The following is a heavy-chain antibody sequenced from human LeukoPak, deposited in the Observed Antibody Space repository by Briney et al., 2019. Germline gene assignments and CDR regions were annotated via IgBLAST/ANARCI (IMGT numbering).Heavy chain of an antibody. CDR3: AKQLGYCSDGSCYFPY. CDR1: GFTLSSSA. Sequence: PGGSLRLSCAASGFTLSSSAMSWVRQAPGKGLEWVSAISNNGGYTYYADSVQGWFTISRDNSKSTLCLQMNSLRAEDTAVYYCAKQLGYCSDGSCYFPYWGQGTLVTVSS. D-gene: IGHD2-15*01. J-gene: IGHJ4*02. CDR2: ISNNGGYT. V-gene: IGHV3-23*01.